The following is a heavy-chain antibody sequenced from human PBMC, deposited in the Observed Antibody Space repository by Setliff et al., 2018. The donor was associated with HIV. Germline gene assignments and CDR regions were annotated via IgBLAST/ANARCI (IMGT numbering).Heavy chain of an antibody. V-gene: IGHV7-4-1*02. D-gene: IGHD2-15*01. CDR3: VRSWGGGAYCSGGSCHKFDY. J-gene: IGHJ4*02. CDR2: INTNTGNP. Sequence: AASVKVSCKASGYTFTSYAMNWVRQAPGQGLEWMGWINTNTGNPTYAQGFTGRFVFSLDTSVSTAYLQISSLKAEDTAVYYCVRSWGGGAYCSGGSCHKFDYWGQGTLVTVSS. CDR1: GYTFTSYA.